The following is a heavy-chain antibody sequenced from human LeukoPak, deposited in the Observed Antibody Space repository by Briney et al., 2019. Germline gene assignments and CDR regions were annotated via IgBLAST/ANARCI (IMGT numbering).Heavy chain of an antibody. J-gene: IGHJ4*02. D-gene: IGHD4-17*01. V-gene: IGHV4-39*07. Sequence: PSETLSLTCTVSGGSITSNNYYWGWIRQPPGKGLEWIGSIYYSGSTYYNPSLKSRVIISVDTSKNQFSLKLSSVTAADTAVYYCARRLRQKDFDYWGQGTLVTVSS. CDR2: IYYSGST. CDR3: ARRLRQKDFDY. CDR1: GGSITSNNYY.